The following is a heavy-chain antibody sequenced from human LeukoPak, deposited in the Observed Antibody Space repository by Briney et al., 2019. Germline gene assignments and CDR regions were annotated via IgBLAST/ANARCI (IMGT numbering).Heavy chain of an antibody. D-gene: IGHD4-17*01. CDR1: GYSISSGYY. J-gene: IGHJ4*02. Sequence: SETLSLTCTVSGYSISSGYYWGWIRQPPGKGLEWIGYIYYSGSTNYNPSLKSRVTISVDTSKNQFSLKLSSVTAADTAVYYCARTAHGDSNWGFDYWGQGTLVTVSS. CDR2: IYYSGST. CDR3: ARTAHGDSNWGFDY. V-gene: IGHV4-61*01.